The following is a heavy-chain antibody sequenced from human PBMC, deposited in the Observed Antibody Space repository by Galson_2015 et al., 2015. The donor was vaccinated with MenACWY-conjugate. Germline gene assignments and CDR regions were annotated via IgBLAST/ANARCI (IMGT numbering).Heavy chain of an antibody. CDR3: ARLYNWDDAHLDY. CDR1: GYSFTNNW. Sequence: QSGAEEKKPGESLAIPCTGSGYSFTNNWITWMRQVPGKGLAWMGTIDPRDSYTNYGPSFRGHVTVSVDTSISPAYLQWSSLKASDTAIYFCARLYNWDDAHLDYWGQGTLVTVSS. V-gene: IGHV5-10-1*01. D-gene: IGHD1-1*01. J-gene: IGHJ4*02. CDR2: IDPRDSYT.